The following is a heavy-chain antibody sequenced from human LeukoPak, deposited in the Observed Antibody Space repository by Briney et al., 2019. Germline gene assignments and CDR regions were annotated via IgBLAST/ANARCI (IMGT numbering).Heavy chain of an antibody. CDR3: ARGFSGAYYYYYGMDV. Sequence: ASVKVSCKDSGYTFTSYDINWVRQATGQGLEWMGWMNPNSGNTGYAQKFQGRVTMTRNTSISTAYMELSSLRSEDTAVYYCARGFSGAYYYYYGMDVWGQGTTVTVSS. V-gene: IGHV1-8*01. CDR2: MNPNSGNT. J-gene: IGHJ6*02. D-gene: IGHD4-17*01. CDR1: GYTFTSYD.